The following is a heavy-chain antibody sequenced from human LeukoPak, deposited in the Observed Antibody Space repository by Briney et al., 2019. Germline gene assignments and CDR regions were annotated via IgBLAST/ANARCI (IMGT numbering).Heavy chain of an antibody. D-gene: IGHD3-10*01. Sequence: SETLSLTCAVYGGSFSGYYWNWIRQTPGKGLEWIGEINHSGSTNYNPSLKSRVTISVDTSKNQFSLKLRSVTAADTAMYYCARRVTMLRGVINYYMDVWGKGTTVTISS. CDR3: ARRVTMLRGVINYYMDV. V-gene: IGHV4-34*01. CDR1: GGSFSGYY. CDR2: INHSGST. J-gene: IGHJ6*03.